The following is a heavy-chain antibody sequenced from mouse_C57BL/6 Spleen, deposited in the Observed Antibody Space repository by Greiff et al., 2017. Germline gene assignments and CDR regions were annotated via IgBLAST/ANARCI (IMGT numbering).Heavy chain of an antibody. CDR3: ASDGYPYYFDY. J-gene: IGHJ2*01. CDR2: ISSGGSYS. Sequence: EVQLVESGGDLVKPGGSLKLSCAASGFTFSSYGMSWVRQTPDKRLEWVATISSGGSYSYYPDSVKGRFTISRDNAKNTLYVQRRSLKSEDTAMYCGASDGYPYYFDYWGQGTTLTVSS. D-gene: IGHD2-3*01. CDR1: GFTFSSYG. V-gene: IGHV5-6*01.